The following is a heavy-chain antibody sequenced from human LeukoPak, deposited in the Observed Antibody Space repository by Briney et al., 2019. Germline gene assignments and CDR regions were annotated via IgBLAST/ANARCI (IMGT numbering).Heavy chain of an antibody. V-gene: IGHV1-18*01. CDR1: GYTFSIYG. CDR3: ARGVGATSSEL. CDR2: ISAYNGKT. D-gene: IGHD1-26*01. Sequence: GASVKVSCKSSGYTFSIYGFTWVRHAPGQGLEWMGWISAYNGKTLYAEKLQGRVTMTTDTSTSTAYMELRSLRSDDTAVYYCARGVGATSSELWGQGTLVTVSS. J-gene: IGHJ4*02.